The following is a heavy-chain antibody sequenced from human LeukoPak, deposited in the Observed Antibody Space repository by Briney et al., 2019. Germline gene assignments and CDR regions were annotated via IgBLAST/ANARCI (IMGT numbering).Heavy chain of an antibody. V-gene: IGHV3-53*01. J-gene: IGHJ4*02. CDR1: GFTVSSNY. CDR3: VRGDYGDYTLFDY. D-gene: IGHD4-17*01. Sequence: PGGSLRLSCAASGFTVSSNYMSWVRQAPGKGLECVSVIYSGGSTYYADSVKGRFTISRDNSKNTLYLQMNSLRAEDTAVYYCVRGDYGDYTLFDYWGQGTLVTDSS. CDR2: IYSGGST.